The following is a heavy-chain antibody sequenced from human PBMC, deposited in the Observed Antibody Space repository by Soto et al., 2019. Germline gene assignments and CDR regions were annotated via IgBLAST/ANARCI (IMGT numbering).Heavy chain of an antibody. V-gene: IGHV4-59*01. CDR3: ARKSAIEAFDI. Sequence: SETLSLTCTVSGGSISSYYWSWIRQPPGKGLEWIGYIYYSGSTNYNPSLKSRVTISVDTSKNQFSLKLSSVTAADTAVYYCARKSAIEAFDIWGQGTMVTVSS. CDR2: IYYSGST. J-gene: IGHJ3*02. D-gene: IGHD3-22*01. CDR1: GGSISSYY.